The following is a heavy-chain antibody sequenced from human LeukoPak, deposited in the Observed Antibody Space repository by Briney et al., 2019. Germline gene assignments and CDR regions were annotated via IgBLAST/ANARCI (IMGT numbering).Heavy chain of an antibody. CDR3: ARDRHIAAAVYYYYMDV. J-gene: IGHJ6*03. V-gene: IGHV1-18*01. CDR2: INAYNGNT. D-gene: IGHD6-13*01. CDR1: GYTFTSYI. Sequence: ASVKVSCKASGYTFTSYIISWVRQAPGQGLEWMGWINAYNGNTDYAHRVQGRVTMTTDTSTSTAYMELRSLRSDDTAVYYCARDRHIAAAVYYYYMDVWGKGTPVTVSS.